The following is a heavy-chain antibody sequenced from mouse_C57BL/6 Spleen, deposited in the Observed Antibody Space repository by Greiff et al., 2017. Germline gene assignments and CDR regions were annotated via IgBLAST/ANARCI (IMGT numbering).Heavy chain of an antibody. J-gene: IGHJ3*01. V-gene: IGHV5-4*03. CDR2: ISDGGSYT. D-gene: IGHD4-1*01. CDR1: GFTFRSYA. CDR3: ATLWDAY. Sequence: EVKLMESGGGLVKPGGSLKLSCAASGFTFRSYAMSWVRQTPDKRLEWVATISDGGSYTYYPDNVKGRFTIARDNAKNNLYLQMSHLKSEDTAMYYCATLWDAYWGQGTLVTVSA.